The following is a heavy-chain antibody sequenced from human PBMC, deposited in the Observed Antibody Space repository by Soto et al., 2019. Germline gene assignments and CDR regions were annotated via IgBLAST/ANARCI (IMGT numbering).Heavy chain of an antibody. Sequence: HPGGSLRLSCAASGFTFSSYGMHWVRQAPGKGLEWVAVIWYDGSNKYYADSVKGRFTISRDNSKNTLYLQMNSLRAEDTAVYYCARGKGSYLTYYYYYMDVWGKGTTVTVSS. V-gene: IGHV3-33*01. CDR3: ARGKGSYLTYYYYYMDV. CDR2: IWYDGSNK. J-gene: IGHJ6*03. D-gene: IGHD5-18*01. CDR1: GFTFSSYG.